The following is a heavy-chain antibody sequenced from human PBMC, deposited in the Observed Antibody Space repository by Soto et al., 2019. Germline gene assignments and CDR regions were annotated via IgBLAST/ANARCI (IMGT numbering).Heavy chain of an antibody. CDR1: GGSISSYY. J-gene: IGHJ4*02. Sequence: SETLSLTCTVSGGSISSYYWSWIRQPPGKGLEWIGHIYNSGSTNYNPSLKSRVTISVDTSKNQFSLKLTSVTAADTAVYYCARGNDYVGQDYWGQGTLVTVSS. CDR3: ARGNDYVGQDY. V-gene: IGHV4-4*08. D-gene: IGHD4-17*01. CDR2: IYNSGST.